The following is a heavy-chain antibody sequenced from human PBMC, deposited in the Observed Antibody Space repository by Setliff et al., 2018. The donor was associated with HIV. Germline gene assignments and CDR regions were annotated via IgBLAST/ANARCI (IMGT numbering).Heavy chain of an antibody. CDR2: VDPEDGKT. CDR1: GYTFTNHN. V-gene: IGHV1-69-2*01. J-gene: IGHJ3*02. Sequence: ASVKVSCRASGYTFTNHNIRWVQQAPGKGLQWMGRVDPEDGKTIYAEKFQGRVTLSADTSIHTAYMELSSLRSEDTAIYYCSAEGNIFDIWGQGTMVTVSS. CDR3: SAEGNIFDI.